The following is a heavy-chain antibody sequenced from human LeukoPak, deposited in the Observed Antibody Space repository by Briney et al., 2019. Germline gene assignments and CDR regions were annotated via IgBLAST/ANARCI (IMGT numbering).Heavy chain of an antibody. Sequence: GGSLRLSCGASGFTFSSYGMHWVRQAPGKGLEWVAVISYDGSNKYYADSVKGRFTISRDNSKNTLYLQMNSLRAEDTAVYYCAKELTQFLYSGSYGFDYWGQGTLVTVSS. D-gene: IGHD1-26*01. CDR3: AKELTQFLYSGSYGFDY. J-gene: IGHJ4*02. CDR1: GFTFSSYG. CDR2: ISYDGSNK. V-gene: IGHV3-30*18.